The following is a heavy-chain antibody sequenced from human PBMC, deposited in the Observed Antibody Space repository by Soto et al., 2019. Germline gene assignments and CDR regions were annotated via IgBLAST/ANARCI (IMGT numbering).Heavy chain of an antibody. J-gene: IGHJ5*02. D-gene: IGHD6-6*01. CDR3: ARDGSLLAARPVWFDP. CDR2: ISAYNGNT. Sequence: ASVKVSCKASGYTFTSYGISWVRQAPGQGLEWMGWISAYNGNTNYAQKLQGRVTMTTDTSTSTAYMELRSLRSDDTAVYYCARDGSLLAARPVWFDPWGQGALVTVSS. V-gene: IGHV1-18*01. CDR1: GYTFTSYG.